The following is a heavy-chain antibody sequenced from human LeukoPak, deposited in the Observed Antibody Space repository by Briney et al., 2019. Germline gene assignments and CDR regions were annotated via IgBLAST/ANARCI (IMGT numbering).Heavy chain of an antibody. D-gene: IGHD3-22*01. CDR2: ISPYNGNT. CDR1: GYTFTHYV. CDR3: ARGGGRGDYNERYYFDY. Sequence: ASVKVSCKTSGYTFTHYVISWVRQAPGQGLEWMGRISPYNGNTKYAQKLQGRVTMTTDTSTSTAYMELRSLRSDDTAVYYCARGGGRGDYNERYYFDYWGQGTLVTVSS. V-gene: IGHV1-18*01. J-gene: IGHJ4*02.